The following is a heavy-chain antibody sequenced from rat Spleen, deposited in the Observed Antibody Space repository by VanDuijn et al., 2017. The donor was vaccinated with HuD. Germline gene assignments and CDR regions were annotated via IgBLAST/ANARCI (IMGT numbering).Heavy chain of an antibody. Sequence: EVQPVESGGGLVQPGRSLKLSCVASGFTFNAYWMNWIRQAPGKGLEWVASITNTGGSIYYPDSVKGRFTVSRENAKSTLYLQMDSLRSEDTATYYCARQSYYPNWFAYWGQGTLVTVSS. CDR1: GFTFNAYW. V-gene: IGHV5-31*01. CDR2: ITNTGGSI. J-gene: IGHJ3*01. CDR3: ARQSYYPNWFAY. D-gene: IGHD1-12*01.